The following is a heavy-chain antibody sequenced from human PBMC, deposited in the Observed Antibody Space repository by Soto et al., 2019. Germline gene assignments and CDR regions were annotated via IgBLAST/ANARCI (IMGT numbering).Heavy chain of an antibody. CDR3: AREPRGWLLDY. Sequence: SETLSLTCTVSGGSISSGDYYWSWIRQPPGKGLEWIGYIYYSGSTYYNPSLKSRVTISVDTSKNQFSLKLSSVTAADTAVYYCAREPRGWLLDYWGQGTLVTVSS. CDR1: GGSISSGDYY. CDR2: IYYSGST. D-gene: IGHD3-22*01. V-gene: IGHV4-30-4*01. J-gene: IGHJ4*02.